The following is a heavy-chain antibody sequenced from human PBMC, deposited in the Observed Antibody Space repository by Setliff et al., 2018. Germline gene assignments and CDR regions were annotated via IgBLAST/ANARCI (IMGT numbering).Heavy chain of an antibody. CDR2: IYTTGST. CDR1: GGSISSGSNY. V-gene: IGHV4-61*01. J-gene: IGHJ4*02. D-gene: IGHD3-9*01. Sequence: SETLSLTCTVSGGSISSGSNYWSWIRQPPGKGLECIGYIYTTGSTTYNPSLKSRVTISVDTSKNQFSLKLFSVTAADTAVYYCAHSTTFDLHHDYWGQGALVTVSS. CDR3: AHSTTFDLHHDY.